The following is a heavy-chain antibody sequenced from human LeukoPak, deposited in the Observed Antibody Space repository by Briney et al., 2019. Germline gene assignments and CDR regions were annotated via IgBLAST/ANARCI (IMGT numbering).Heavy chain of an antibody. J-gene: IGHJ6*03. CDR2: IYTSGST. CDR1: GGSISSYY. CDR3: VSVGGPDYYYYMDV. Sequence: SETLSLTCTVSGGSISSYYWSWIRRPAGKGLEWIGRIYTSGSTNYNPSLKSRVTISVDTSKNQFSLKLSSVTAADTAVYYCVSVGGPDYYYYMDVWGKGTTVTVSS. D-gene: IGHD2-15*01. V-gene: IGHV4-4*07.